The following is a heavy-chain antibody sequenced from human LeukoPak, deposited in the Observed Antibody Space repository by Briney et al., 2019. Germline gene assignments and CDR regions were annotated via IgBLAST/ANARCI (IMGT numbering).Heavy chain of an antibody. Sequence: GGSLRLSCAASGFTFSDYNMNWVRQAPGKGLEWVSYITNGGSTIHHADSVKGRFTISRDSAKKTLYLQMNSLRAEDTAVYYCARSIGLTGGGVDVWGQGTTVTVSS. CDR1: GFTFSDYN. J-gene: IGHJ6*02. D-gene: IGHD3-9*01. CDR3: ARSIGLTGGGVDV. CDR2: ITNGGSTI. V-gene: IGHV3-11*01.